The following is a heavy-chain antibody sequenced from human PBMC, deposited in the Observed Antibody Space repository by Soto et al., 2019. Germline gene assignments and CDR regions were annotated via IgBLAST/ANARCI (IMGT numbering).Heavy chain of an antibody. CDR3: AKDIVKYTYGACDY. Sequence: QAQLVESGGAVVQPGKSLRLSCAASGFSFNTYGMYWVRQAPGKGLEWVAAISYDGSNQYHADSVKGRFTISRDNSKSTLYLQMNSLRVEDTAVYYCAKDIVKYTYGACDYWGQGALVTVSS. J-gene: IGHJ4*02. D-gene: IGHD5-18*01. CDR2: ISYDGSNQ. CDR1: GFSFNTYG. V-gene: IGHV3-30*18.